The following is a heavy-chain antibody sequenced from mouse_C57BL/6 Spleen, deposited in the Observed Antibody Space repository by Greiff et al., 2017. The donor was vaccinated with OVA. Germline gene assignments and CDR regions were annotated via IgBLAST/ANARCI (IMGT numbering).Heavy chain of an antibody. CDR3: APIYYGNYVWYFDV. CDR2: INPNYGTT. J-gene: IGHJ1*03. V-gene: IGHV1-39*01. Sequence: VQLQQSGPELVKPGASVKISCKASGYSFTDYNMNWVKQSNGKSLEWIGVINPNYGTTSYNQKFKGKATLTVDQSSSTAYMQLNSLTSEDSAVYYCAPIYYGNYVWYFDVWGTGTTVTVSS. CDR1: GYSFTDYN. D-gene: IGHD2-1*01.